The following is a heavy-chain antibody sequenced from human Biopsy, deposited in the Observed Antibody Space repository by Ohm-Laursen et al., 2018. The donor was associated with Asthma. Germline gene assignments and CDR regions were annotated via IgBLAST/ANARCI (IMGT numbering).Heavy chain of an antibody. D-gene: IGHD3-3*01. Sequence: SETLSLTCPVSGGSMTPTSHYWDWIRQAPGKGLEWIGYISYGGKTSYNPSLRNRVTISRDTSKNQFSLRLTSVTAADTAVYFCARRITIFGVVQKDHGMDAWGRGTTVIVSS. J-gene: IGHJ6*02. CDR2: ISYGGKT. CDR1: GGSMTPTSHY. CDR3: ARRITIFGVVQKDHGMDA. V-gene: IGHV4-39*01.